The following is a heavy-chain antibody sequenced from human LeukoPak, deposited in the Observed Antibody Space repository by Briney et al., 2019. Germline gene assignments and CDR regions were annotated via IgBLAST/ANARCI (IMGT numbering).Heavy chain of an antibody. CDR1: GGSISSYY. CDR2: IYYSGST. J-gene: IGHJ4*02. CDR3: ATLDGDGYNPPIDY. D-gene: IGHD5-24*01. V-gene: IGHV4-59*01. Sequence: PSETLSLTCTVSGGSISSYYWSWIWQPPGKGLEWIGYIYYSGSTNYNPSLKSRVTISVDTSKNQFSLKLSSVTAADTAVYYCATLDGDGYNPPIDYWGQGTLVTVSS.